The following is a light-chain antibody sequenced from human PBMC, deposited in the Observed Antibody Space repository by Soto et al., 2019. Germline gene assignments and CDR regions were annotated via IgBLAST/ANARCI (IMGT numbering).Light chain of an antibody. CDR3: QQRTNSPPWT. CDR2: GVS. CDR1: QNISTY. J-gene: IGKJ1*01. Sequence: EIGLTQSPATLSLSPGEGASLSCRASQNISTYLAWYQQRPDQVPRLLIYGVSKRAPAIPPRFSGSGSGTDFTLSVSGLETEDFATYYCQQRTNSPPWTFGQGTRVELK. V-gene: IGKV3-11*01.